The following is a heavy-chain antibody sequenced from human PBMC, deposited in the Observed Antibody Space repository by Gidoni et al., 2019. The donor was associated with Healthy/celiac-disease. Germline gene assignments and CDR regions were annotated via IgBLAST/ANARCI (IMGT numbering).Heavy chain of an antibody. CDR2: IYHSGST. D-gene: IGHD2-21*02. V-gene: IGHV4-4*02. Sequence: QVQLQESGPGLVKPSGTLSLTCAVSGGSISSSNWWSWVRQPPGKGLEWIGEIYHSGSTNYNPSLKSRVTISVDKSKNQFSLKLSSVTAADTAVYYCARGGGGYCGGDCYSNDAFDIWGQGTMVTVSS. CDR3: ARGGGGYCGGDCYSNDAFDI. J-gene: IGHJ3*02. CDR1: GGSISSSNW.